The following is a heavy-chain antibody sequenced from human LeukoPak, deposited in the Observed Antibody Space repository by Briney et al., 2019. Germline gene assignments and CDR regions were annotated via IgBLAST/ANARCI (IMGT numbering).Heavy chain of an antibody. CDR3: ARGRGDPGYYFDY. Sequence: SETLSLTCAVYGGSFSGYYWSWIRQPPGKGLEWIGEINHSGSTNYNPSLKSRVTISVDTSKNQFSLKLSSVTAADTAVYYCARGRGDPGYYFDYWGQGTLVTVSS. V-gene: IGHV4-34*01. CDR1: GGSFSGYY. D-gene: IGHD2-21*01. CDR2: INHSGST. J-gene: IGHJ4*02.